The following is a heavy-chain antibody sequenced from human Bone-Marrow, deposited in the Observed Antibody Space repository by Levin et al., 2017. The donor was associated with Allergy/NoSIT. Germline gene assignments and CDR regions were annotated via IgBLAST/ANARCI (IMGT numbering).Heavy chain of an antibody. J-gene: IGHJ4*02. V-gene: IGHV3-11*01. Sequence: LSFSSSFFPFLSSSLSWIRQAPGKGLEWVSYISSSGSTIYYADSVKGRFTISRAPAKNSLYLQMNSLRAEDTAVYYCARSSSYYYDSRGYLPFDYWGQGTLVTVSS. CDR2: ISSSGSTI. CDR3: ARSSSYYYDSRGYLPFDY. D-gene: IGHD3-22*01. CDR1: FFPFLSSS.